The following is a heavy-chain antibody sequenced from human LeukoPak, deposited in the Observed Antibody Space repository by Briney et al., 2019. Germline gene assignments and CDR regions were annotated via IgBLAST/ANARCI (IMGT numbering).Heavy chain of an antibody. J-gene: IGHJ4*02. CDR1: GGSISSSSYY. CDR2: IYYSGST. D-gene: IGHD1-1*01. CDR3: ERESGM. V-gene: IGHV4-39*07. Sequence: SETLSLTCTVFGGSISSSSYYWGWIPQPPGKGLEWIVSIYYSGSTSYTPSLKSRVTISVDTPKKQFFLKLSTVTAADRAVYYCERESGMWGQGPLVPVSS.